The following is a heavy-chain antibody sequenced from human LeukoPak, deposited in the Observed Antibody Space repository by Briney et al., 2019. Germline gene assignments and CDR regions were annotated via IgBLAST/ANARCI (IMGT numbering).Heavy chain of an antibody. V-gene: IGHV4-61*02. CDR1: GGSISSGSYY. CDR3: AGEGLSRAEYFQH. J-gene: IGHJ1*01. Sequence: SQTLSLTCTVSGGSISSGSYYWSWIPQPAGKGLEWIGRIYTSGSTNYNPSLKSRVTISVDTSKNQFSLKLSSVTAADTAVYYCAGEGLSRAEYFQHWGQGTLVTVSS. CDR2: IYTSGST.